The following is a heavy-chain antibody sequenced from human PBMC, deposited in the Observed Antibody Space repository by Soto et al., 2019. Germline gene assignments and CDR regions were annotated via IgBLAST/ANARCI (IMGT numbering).Heavy chain of an antibody. CDR2: ISWNSGSI. CDR3: AKDSPNEKGFDY. Sequence: PGGSLRLSCAASGFTFDDYAMHWVRQAPGKGLEWVSGISWNSGSIGYADSVKGRFTISRDNAKNSLYLQMNSLRAEDTALYYCAKDSPNEKGFDYWGQGTLVTVSS. J-gene: IGHJ4*02. V-gene: IGHV3-9*01. CDR1: GFTFDDYA. D-gene: IGHD1-1*01.